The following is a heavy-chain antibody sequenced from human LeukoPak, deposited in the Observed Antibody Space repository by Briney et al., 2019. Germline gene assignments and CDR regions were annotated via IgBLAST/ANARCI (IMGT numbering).Heavy chain of an antibody. Sequence: ASVKVSCKASGGTFSSYAISWVRQAPGQGLEWMGGIIPIFGTANYAQKFQGRVTITTDESTSTAYMELSSLRSEDTAVYYCATVLDYGDYSFPNWFDPWGQGTLVTVSS. V-gene: IGHV1-69*05. CDR3: ATVLDYGDYSFPNWFDP. CDR2: IIPIFGTA. J-gene: IGHJ5*02. CDR1: GGTFSSYA. D-gene: IGHD4-17*01.